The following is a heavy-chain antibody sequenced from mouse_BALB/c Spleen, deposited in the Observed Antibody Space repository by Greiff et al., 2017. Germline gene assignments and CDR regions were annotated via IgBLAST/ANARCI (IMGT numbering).Heavy chain of an antibody. CDR1: GFTFSSYA. V-gene: IGHV5-6-5*01. Sequence: EVQRVESGGGLVKPGGSLKLSCAASGFTFSSYAMSWVRQTPEKRLEWVASISSGGSTYYPDSVKCRFTISRDNARNILYLRMSSLRSEDTAMYYGARGGSILLHYGYFDVWGAGTTGTVSS. CDR3: ARGGSILLHYGYFDV. CDR2: ISSGGST. J-gene: IGHJ1*01. D-gene: IGHD1-2*01.